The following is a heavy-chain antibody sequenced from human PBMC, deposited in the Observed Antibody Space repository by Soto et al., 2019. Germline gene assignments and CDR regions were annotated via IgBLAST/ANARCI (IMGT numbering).Heavy chain of an antibody. J-gene: IGHJ4*02. V-gene: IGHV4-59*08. CDR2: IYYSGST. Sequence: PSETLSLTCTVSGGSISSYYWSWIRQPPGKGLEWIGYIYYSGSTNYNPSLKSRVTISVDTSKNQFSLKLSSVTAADTAVYYCARHAGYQLLRFDYWGQGTLVTVSS. CDR3: ARHAGYQLLRFDY. CDR1: GGSISSYY. D-gene: IGHD2-2*01.